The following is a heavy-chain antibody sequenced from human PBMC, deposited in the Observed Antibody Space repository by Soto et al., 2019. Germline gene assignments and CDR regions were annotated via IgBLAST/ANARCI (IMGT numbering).Heavy chain of an antibody. D-gene: IGHD2-15*01. CDR2: ISPGSRYP. CDR3: VRGGGGGLFDP. CDR1: CFTFVDSY. V-gene: IGHV3-11*06. Sequence: AGGSLRLSCACSCFTFVDSYMSWIRQAPGKGLEWLSYISPGSRYPAYADSVKGRFTISRGNAKRSLYLQMMSLTAEDTAIYYCVRGGGGGLFDPWGQGTMVTVSS. J-gene: IGHJ5*02.